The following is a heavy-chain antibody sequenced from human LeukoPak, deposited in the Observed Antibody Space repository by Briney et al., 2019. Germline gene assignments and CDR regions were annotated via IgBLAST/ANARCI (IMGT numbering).Heavy chain of an antibody. CDR2: ISAYNGNT. D-gene: IGHD6-19*01. V-gene: IGHV1-18*04. CDR3: ARSLSSGWYAFDY. CDR1: GYTFTGYY. Sequence: ASVKVSCKASGYTFTGYYMHWVRQAPGQGLEWMGWISAYNGNTNYAQKLQGRVTMTTDTSTSTAYMELRSLRSDDTAVYYCARSLSSGWYAFDYWGQGTLVTVSS. J-gene: IGHJ4*02.